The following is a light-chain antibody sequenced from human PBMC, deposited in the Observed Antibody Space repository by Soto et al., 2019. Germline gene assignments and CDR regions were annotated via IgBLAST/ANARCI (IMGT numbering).Light chain of an antibody. CDR2: TNN. Sequence: QSVLTQPPSASGTPGQRVTISCSGSSSNIGSNTVNWYQQLPGTAPTLLISTNNQRPAGVPDRFSSSKSGTSASLAISGLQSRDEADYYCAAWDDSLNGPVFGGGTKVTVL. CDR1: SSNIGSNT. CDR3: AAWDDSLNGPV. V-gene: IGLV1-44*01. J-gene: IGLJ2*01.